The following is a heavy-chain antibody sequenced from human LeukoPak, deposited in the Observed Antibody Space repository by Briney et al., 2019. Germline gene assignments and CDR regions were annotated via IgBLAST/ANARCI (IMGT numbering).Heavy chain of an antibody. CDR1: GFTFSSYS. CDR2: ISSSSTI. CDR3: ARDPNIVATTGVDY. J-gene: IGHJ4*02. D-gene: IGHD5-12*01. Sequence: GGSLRLSCAASGFTFSSYSMNWVRQAPGKRLEWVSYISSSSTIYYADSVKGRFTISRDNAKNSLYLQMNSLRDEDTAVYYCARDPNIVATTGVDYWGQGTLVTVSS. V-gene: IGHV3-48*02.